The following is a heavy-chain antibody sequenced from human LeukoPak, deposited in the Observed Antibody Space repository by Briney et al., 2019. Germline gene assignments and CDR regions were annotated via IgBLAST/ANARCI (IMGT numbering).Heavy chain of an antibody. CDR3: AKGASIHVTGPDY. CDR2: IIESGGT. V-gene: IGHV3-23*01. J-gene: IGHJ4*02. CDR1: GFALSSFR. D-gene: IGHD3-9*01. Sequence: PGGSLRLSCAASGFALSSFRMSRVRQAPGKGLEWVSRIIESGGTNYADFVKGRFTISRDNSKNTLYLQMNSLRAEDTAVYYCAKGASIHVTGPDYWGPGTLVTVSS.